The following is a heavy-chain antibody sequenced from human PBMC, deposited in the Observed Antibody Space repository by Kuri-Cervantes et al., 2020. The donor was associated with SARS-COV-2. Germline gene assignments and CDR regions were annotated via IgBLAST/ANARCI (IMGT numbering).Heavy chain of an antibody. CDR2: INPNSGGT. V-gene: IGHV1-2*02. J-gene: IGHJ5*02. D-gene: IGHD2-15*01. Sequence: SSEASVTIFTGNYMHWVRQAPGQGLEWMGWINPNSGGTNYAQKFQGRVTMTRDTSISTAYMELSRLRSDATAVYYCARDPTGYCSGGSCYLDSWFDPWCQGTLVTVSS. CDR3: ARDPTGYCSGGSCYLDSWFDP. CDR1: VTIFTGNY.